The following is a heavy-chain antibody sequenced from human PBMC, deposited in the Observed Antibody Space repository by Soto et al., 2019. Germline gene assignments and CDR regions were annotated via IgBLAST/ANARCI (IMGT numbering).Heavy chain of an antibody. CDR1: GFTFSGFW. Sequence: EVQLVESGGGLVQPGGSLRLSCAASGFTFSGFWMHWVRQAPGKGLVWVSRTNNDGSVTDYADSVKGRFTISRDNAENTLYLQMNSLRAEDEAVYYCTRDIGGASSTWGQGTLVTVSS. J-gene: IGHJ5*02. CDR2: TNNDGSVT. D-gene: IGHD1-26*01. V-gene: IGHV3-74*01. CDR3: TRDIGGASST.